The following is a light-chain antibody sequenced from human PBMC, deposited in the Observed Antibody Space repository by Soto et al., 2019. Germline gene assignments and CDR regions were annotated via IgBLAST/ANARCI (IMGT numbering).Light chain of an antibody. V-gene: IGKV1-39*01. CDR3: QQTYTTPYT. CDR1: QNIIKY. J-gene: IGKJ2*01. Sequence: DIQMTQSPSSLSASVGDRVTITCRTSQNIIKYLNGYQQKPGKDPKFLIYGASTLQTGVPSRFSGGGSGTDLTLTISSLQPEDFTTYYCQQTYTTPYTLGQGPKMNI. CDR2: GAS.